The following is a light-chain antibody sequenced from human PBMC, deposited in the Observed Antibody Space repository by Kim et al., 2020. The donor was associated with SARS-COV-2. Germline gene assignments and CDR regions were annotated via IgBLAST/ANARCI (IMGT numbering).Light chain of an antibody. Sequence: AIQMTQSPSSLSASAADRVTITCRASQGIGTSLAWYQQKPGLVPKLLIYAASTLQSGVPSRFSGTASGTEFTLTIDWLQAHDYATYYCQQFHSYPLTFGQGTKVEI. V-gene: IGKV1-8*01. CDR3: QQFHSYPLT. J-gene: IGKJ1*01. CDR2: AAS. CDR1: QGIGTS.